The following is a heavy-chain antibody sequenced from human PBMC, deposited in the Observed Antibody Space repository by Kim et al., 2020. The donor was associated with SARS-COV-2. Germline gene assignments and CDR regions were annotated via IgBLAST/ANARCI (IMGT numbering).Heavy chain of an antibody. CDR1: GFTFSSYS. CDR2: ISSSSSYI. CDR3: ARDSFSSITIFGVVTRYYGMDV. Sequence: LSLTCAASGFTFSSYSMNWVRQAPGKGLEWVSSISSSSSYIYYADSVKGRFTISRDNAKNSLYLQMNSLRAEDTAVYYCARDSFSSITIFGVVTRYYGMDVWGQGTTVTVSS. J-gene: IGHJ6*02. V-gene: IGHV3-21*01. D-gene: IGHD3-3*01.